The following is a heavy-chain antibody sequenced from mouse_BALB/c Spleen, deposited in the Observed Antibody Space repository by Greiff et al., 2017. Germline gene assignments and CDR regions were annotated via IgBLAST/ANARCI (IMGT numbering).Heavy chain of an antibody. CDR1: GYSLTSYG. D-gene: IGHD1-1*01. V-gene: IGHV2-9*02. CDR2: IWAGGST. J-gene: IGHJ2*01. Sequence: QVQLKESGPGLVAPSQSLSITCTVSGYSLTSYGVHWVRQPPGKGLEWLGVIWAGGSTNYNSALMYRLSISKDNSKSKVFLKMNSLQTDDTAKYDCARDGCDYGSSYYFDYWGQGTTLTVSS. CDR3: ARDGCDYGSSYYFDY.